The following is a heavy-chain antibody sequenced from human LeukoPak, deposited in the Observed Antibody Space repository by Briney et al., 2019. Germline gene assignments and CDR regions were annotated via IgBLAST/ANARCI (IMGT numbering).Heavy chain of an antibody. V-gene: IGHV4-30-2*01. D-gene: IGHD3-9*01. CDR1: GGSISSGSYY. J-gene: IGHJ5*02. CDR2: IYHSGST. CDR3: ARAHSRSRETYYDILTGYYTWSGWFDP. Sequence: PSQTLSLTCTVSGGSISSGSYYWSWIRQPPGKGLEWIGYIYHSGSTYYNPSLKSRVTISVDTSKNQFSLKLSSVTAADTAVYYCARAHSRSRETYYDILTGYYTWSGWFDPWGQGTLVTVSS.